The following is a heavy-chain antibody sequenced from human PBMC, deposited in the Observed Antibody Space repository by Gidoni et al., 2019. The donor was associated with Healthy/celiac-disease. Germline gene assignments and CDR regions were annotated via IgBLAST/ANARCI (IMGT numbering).Heavy chain of an antibody. D-gene: IGHD3-10*01. Sequence: QVQLVQSGAEVKKPGSSVKVSCKASGGTFSSYAISWVRRAPGQGLEWKGGIIPIFGTANYAQKFQGRVTITADKSTSTAYMELSSLRSEDTAVYYCASSGAYGSGSYDAFDIWGQGTMVTVSS. CDR1: GGTFSSYA. V-gene: IGHV1-69*06. CDR2: IIPIFGTA. J-gene: IGHJ3*02. CDR3: ASSGAYGSGSYDAFDI.